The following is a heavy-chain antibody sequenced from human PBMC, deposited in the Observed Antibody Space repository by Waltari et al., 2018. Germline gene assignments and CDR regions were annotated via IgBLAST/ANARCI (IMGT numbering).Heavy chain of an antibody. CDR1: GGSFSGYY. J-gene: IGHJ4*02. CDR2: INHSGST. Sequence: QVQLQQWGAGLLKPSETLSLTCAVYGGSFSGYYWSWIRQPPGKGLEWIGEINHSGSTNSNPSLKSRVTISVDTSKNQFSLKLSSVTAADTAVYYCARGKQGFNTYYYDSSGYYYFDYWGQGTLVTVSS. CDR3: ARGKQGFNTYYYDSSGYYYFDY. V-gene: IGHV4-34*01. D-gene: IGHD3-22*01.